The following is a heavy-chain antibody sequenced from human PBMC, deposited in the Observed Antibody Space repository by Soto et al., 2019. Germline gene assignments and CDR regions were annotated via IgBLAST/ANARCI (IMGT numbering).Heavy chain of an antibody. CDR2: IYSGGNT. Sequence: EVQLVESGGGLVQPGGSLTLSCAASGFTVSGNYMTWVRQAPGKGLEWVSVIYSGGNTYYADSVKGRFTISRDNSKHTLFLLMTRLRAEDTAVYFCARDGTYYGSGSDYRPYYYNGMDVWGQGTTVTVS. CDR3: ARDGTYYGSGSDYRPYYYNGMDV. CDR1: GFTVSGNY. D-gene: IGHD3-10*01. J-gene: IGHJ6*02. V-gene: IGHV3-66*01.